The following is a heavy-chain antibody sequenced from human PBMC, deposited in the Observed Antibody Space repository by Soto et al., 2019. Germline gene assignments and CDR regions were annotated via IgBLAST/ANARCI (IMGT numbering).Heavy chain of an antibody. J-gene: IGHJ6*02. CDR2: IDPTDSHT. CDR1: GYSFTSYR. CDR3: ARDNFDWLLRSQHYGMDV. D-gene: IGHD3-9*01. Sequence: GESLKISCKGSGYSFTSYRIGWVRQMPGKGLEWMGTIDPTDSHTNYTPSFQGHVTFSAGKSISTAYLQWSSLKATDTAMYYCARDNFDWLLRSQHYGMDVWGQGTTVTVSS. V-gene: IGHV5-10-1*01.